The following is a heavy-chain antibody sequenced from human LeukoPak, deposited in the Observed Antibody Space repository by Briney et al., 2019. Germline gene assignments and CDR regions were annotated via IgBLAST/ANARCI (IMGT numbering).Heavy chain of an antibody. V-gene: IGHV4-59*08. J-gene: IGHJ4*02. D-gene: IGHD2-2*01. Sequence: SETLSLTCTVSGGSISDYSWSWIRQPPGKGLEWIGNIYYSGSTNYNPSLKSRVTISVDTTKNQFSLKLSSVTAADTAVYYCARHSSRQDYWGQGTLVTVS. CDR1: GGSISDYS. CDR3: ARHSSRQDY. CDR2: IYYSGST.